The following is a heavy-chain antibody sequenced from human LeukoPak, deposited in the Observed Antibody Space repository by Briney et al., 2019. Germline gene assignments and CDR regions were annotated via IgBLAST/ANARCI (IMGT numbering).Heavy chain of an antibody. D-gene: IGHD2-2*01. J-gene: IGHJ5*02. CDR1: GGSINSYY. Sequence: PSETLSLTCTVSGGSINSYYWSWIRQPPGKGLEWIGYIHYSGSTNYNPSLKSRVTISVDKSKNQFSLKLSSVTAADTAVYYCARSVVVPAAHAFWFDPWGQGTLVTVSS. CDR3: ARSVVVPAAHAFWFDP. CDR2: IHYSGST. V-gene: IGHV4-59*08.